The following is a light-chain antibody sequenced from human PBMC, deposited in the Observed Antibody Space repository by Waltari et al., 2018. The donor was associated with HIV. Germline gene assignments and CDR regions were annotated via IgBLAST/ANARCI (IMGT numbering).Light chain of an antibody. CDR1: ELPTRY. J-gene: IGLJ3*02. CDR3: QSTDKSGTWV. Sequence: YELSQPPSVSVSPGQTARITCSGNELPTRYTHWFRQKPGQAPLLLTYKDTERPSGISQRFSASKSGTTVTLTITEVQAEDGADYFCQSTDKSGTWVFGGGTRLAVL. V-gene: IGLV3-25*03. CDR2: KDT.